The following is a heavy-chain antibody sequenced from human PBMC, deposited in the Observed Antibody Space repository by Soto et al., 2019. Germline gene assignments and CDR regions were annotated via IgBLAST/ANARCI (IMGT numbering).Heavy chain of an antibody. CDR2: ITHSGST. D-gene: IGHD6-6*01. V-gene: IGHV4-34*01. CDR3: TRRGAARHWL. Sequence: SETLSLTCAVYGEALSNYYWSWIRQPPGKGLEWIGEITHSGSTNYNPSLESRVTISADTSKNQFSMKMRSVTAADTAVYYCTRRGAARHWLWGQGTPVTVSS. CDR1: GEALSNYY. J-gene: IGHJ4*02.